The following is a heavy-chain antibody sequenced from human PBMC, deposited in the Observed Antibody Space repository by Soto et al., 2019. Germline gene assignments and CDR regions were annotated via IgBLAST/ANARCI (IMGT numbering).Heavy chain of an antibody. CDR3: ARVRDDFWSGYYNYYYMDV. Sequence: PWGSLRLSCAASGFTFSSYSMNWVRQAPGKGLEWVSYISSSSSTIYYADSVKGRFTISRDNAKNSLYLQMNSLRAEDTAVYYCARVRDDFWSGYYNYYYMDVWGKGTTVTVSS. V-gene: IGHV3-48*01. CDR2: ISSSSSTI. J-gene: IGHJ6*03. CDR1: GFTFSSYS. D-gene: IGHD3-3*01.